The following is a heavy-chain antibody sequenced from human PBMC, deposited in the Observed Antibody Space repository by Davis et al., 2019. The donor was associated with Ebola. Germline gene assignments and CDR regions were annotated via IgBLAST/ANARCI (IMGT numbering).Heavy chain of an antibody. V-gene: IGHV3-30*02. CDR1: GFTFRNLG. CDR3: AKPLYSNYEGIYD. Sequence: GGSLRLSCAATGFTFRNLGMHWVRQAPGKGLEWVAFMRYDDSDKYYADSLKGRFTISRDISKNTFYLQMNSLRTEDTALYFCAKPLYSNYEGIYDWGQGTLVTVSS. CDR2: MRYDDSDK. J-gene: IGHJ4*02. D-gene: IGHD4-11*01.